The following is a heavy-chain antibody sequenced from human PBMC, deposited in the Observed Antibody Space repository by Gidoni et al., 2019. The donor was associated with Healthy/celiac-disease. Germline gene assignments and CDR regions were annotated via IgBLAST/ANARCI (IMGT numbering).Heavy chain of an antibody. J-gene: IGHJ4*02. V-gene: IGHV4-34*01. CDR2: INHSGST. CDR3: ARGWELRP. D-gene: IGHD1-26*01. Sequence: QVQLQQWGAGLLTPSETLSLTCAVYGGSFSGYYWSWIRQPPGKGLEWIGEINHSGSTNYNPSLKSRVTISVDTSKNQFSLKLSSGTAADTCVYYCARGWELRPWGQGTLVTVSS. CDR1: GGSFSGYY.